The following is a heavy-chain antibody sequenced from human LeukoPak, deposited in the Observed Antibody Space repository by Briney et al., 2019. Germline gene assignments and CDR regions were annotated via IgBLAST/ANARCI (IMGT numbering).Heavy chain of an antibody. J-gene: IGHJ4*02. V-gene: IGHV3-64D*06. D-gene: IGHD1-26*01. CDR3: VKDQWQLSRYFDY. Sequence: GGSLRLSCSASGFTFRTYAMHWVRQAPGKGLEYISTISDNGGSTYYADSVKGRLTISRDNSKNTLYLQMNSLRAEDTAVYYCVKDQWQLSRYFDYWGQGTLVTVSS. CDR2: ISDNGGST. CDR1: GFTFRTYA.